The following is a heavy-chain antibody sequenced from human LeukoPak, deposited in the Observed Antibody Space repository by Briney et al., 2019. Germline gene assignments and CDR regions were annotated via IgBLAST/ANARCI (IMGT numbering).Heavy chain of an antibody. Sequence: SETLSLNCTVYGCSISNGGYYWRWIRQHPGKGLVWIGYIYYSGSTHYNPSLKTRVTKSVNTSKNQFSPKLSSVTAADTAVYYCASSRTGGSSDYGGQGTLVTVPS. CDR3: ASSRTGGSSDY. D-gene: IGHD7-27*01. CDR1: GCSISNGGYY. V-gene: IGHV4-31*03. CDR2: IYYSGST. J-gene: IGHJ4*02.